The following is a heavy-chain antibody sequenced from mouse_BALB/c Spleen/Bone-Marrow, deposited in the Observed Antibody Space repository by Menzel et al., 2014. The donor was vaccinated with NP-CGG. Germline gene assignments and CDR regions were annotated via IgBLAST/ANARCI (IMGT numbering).Heavy chain of an antibody. V-gene: IGHV1-80*01. Sequence: QVQLQQSGAELVRPGSSVKISCKASGYAFSSYWMNWVKRRPGQGLEWIGQIYPGDGDTNYNGKFKGKATLTADKSSSTAYMQLSSLTSEDSAVYFCARRGPGFDYWGQGTTLTVSS. D-gene: IGHD3-3*01. J-gene: IGHJ2*01. CDR3: ARRGPGFDY. CDR1: GYAFSSYW. CDR2: IYPGDGDT.